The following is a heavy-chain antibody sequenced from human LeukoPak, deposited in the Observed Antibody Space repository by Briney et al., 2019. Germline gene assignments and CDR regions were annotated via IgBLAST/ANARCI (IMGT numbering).Heavy chain of an antibody. D-gene: IGHD6-19*01. Sequence: ASVKVSCKASGYTFTSYYMHWVRQAPGQGLEWMGIINPSGGSTSYAQKFQGRVTMTTDTSTSTAYMELRSLRSDDTAVYYCARVTSGWLEYYFDYWGQGTLVTVSS. J-gene: IGHJ4*02. CDR2: INPSGGST. CDR1: GYTFTSYY. CDR3: ARVTSGWLEYYFDY. V-gene: IGHV1-46*01.